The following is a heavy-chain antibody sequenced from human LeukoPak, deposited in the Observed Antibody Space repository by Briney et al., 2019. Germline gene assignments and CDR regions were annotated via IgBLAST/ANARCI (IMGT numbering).Heavy chain of an antibody. D-gene: IGHD3-10*01. V-gene: IGHV1-69*06. J-gene: IGHJ6*03. Sequence: SVKVSFTAAGDTISAYSLNWVRQAPGQGLEWMGGIIPIFGRAYYAQNFQGRVTITADKSTSTAYMELSSLGSEDTAIYYCAKGRGRLNVNRGVYNYHYYMEVWGTGTTVIVS. CDR1: GDTISAYS. CDR2: IIPIFGRA. CDR3: AKGRGRLNVNRGVYNYHYYMEV.